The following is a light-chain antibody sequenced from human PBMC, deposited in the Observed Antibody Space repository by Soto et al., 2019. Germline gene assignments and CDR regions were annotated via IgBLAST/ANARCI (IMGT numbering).Light chain of an antibody. J-gene: IGKJ1*01. CDR1: QSVSSN. CDR2: GAS. CDR3: QHYNSYSEA. Sequence: EIVMTQSPATLSVSPGERATLSCRASQSVSSNLAWYQQKPGQAPRLLIYGASTRATGIPASFSGSGSGTEFTLTINSLQSDDFAVYYCQHYNSYSEAFGQGTKVDIK. V-gene: IGKV3-15*01.